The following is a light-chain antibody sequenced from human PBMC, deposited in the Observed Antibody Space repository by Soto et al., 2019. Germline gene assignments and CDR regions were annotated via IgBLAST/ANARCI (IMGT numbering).Light chain of an antibody. CDR3: QQTYTTPIT. J-gene: IGKJ5*01. CDR2: AAS. CDR1: QSISSY. V-gene: IGKV1-39*01. Sequence: DIQMTQSPSSLSASVGDRITITCRASQSISSYLNWYQQKPGKAPKVLIYAASSLEIGVRSRFSGSGSGTDFTLTISSLQPEDFATYYCQQTYTTPITFGQGTRLEIK.